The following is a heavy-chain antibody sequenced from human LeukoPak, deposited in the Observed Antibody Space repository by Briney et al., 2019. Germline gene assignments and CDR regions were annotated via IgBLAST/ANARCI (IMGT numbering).Heavy chain of an antibody. CDR1: GGSISSGGYS. J-gene: IGHJ4*02. CDR3: ARGAYDILTGYYRGMPVGYFDY. CDR2: MYHSGST. V-gene: IGHV4-30-2*01. D-gene: IGHD3-9*01. Sequence: SETLSLTCAVSGGSISSGGYSWSWIRQPPRKGLEWIGYMYHSGSTYYNPSLKSRVTISVDRSKNQFSLKLSSVTAADTAVYYCARGAYDILTGYYRGMPVGYFDYWGQGTLVTVSS.